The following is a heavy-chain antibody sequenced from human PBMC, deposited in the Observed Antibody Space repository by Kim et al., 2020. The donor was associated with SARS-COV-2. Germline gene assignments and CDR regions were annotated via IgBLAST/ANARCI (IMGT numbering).Heavy chain of an antibody. CDR3: AREEKTEGLAAFDF. V-gene: IGHV4-59*12. CDR1: GGSISSYY. Sequence: SETLSLTCTVSGGSISSYYWSWIRKPPGKGLERNGYSYYSGSTNYNPSLKSRVTISVDTSKNQFSLTLSSASAADTAAYYCAREEKTEGLAAFDFWGQG. CDR2: SYYSGST. J-gene: IGHJ3*01.